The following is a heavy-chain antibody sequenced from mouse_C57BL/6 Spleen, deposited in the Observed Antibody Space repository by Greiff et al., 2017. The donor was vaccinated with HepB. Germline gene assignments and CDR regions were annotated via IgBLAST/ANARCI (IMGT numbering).Heavy chain of an antibody. Sequence: EVKLMASGPGLVKPSQSLSLTCSVTGYSITSGYYWNWIRQFPGNKLEWMGYISYDGSNNYNPSLKNRISITSDPYKNQFFLKLNSVTTEDTATYYCASYGRSYYYAMDYWGQGTSVTVSS. CDR1: GYSITSGYY. V-gene: IGHV3-6*01. CDR2: ISYDGSN. D-gene: IGHD1-1*02. J-gene: IGHJ4*01. CDR3: ASYGRSYYYAMDY.